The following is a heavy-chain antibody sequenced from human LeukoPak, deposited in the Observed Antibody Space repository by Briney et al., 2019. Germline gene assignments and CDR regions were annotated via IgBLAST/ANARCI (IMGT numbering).Heavy chain of an antibody. CDR3: AKGYTFHGVAHDSGYFDY. CDR2: ITWGGGNI. CDR1: GFTFGDYT. Sequence: GRSLRLSCVTSGFTFGDYTMHWVRHVPGKGLEWLSGITWGGGNIAYADSVKGRFTISRDNAKSSLYLQMNSLRDEDTAFYFCAKGYTFHGVAHDSGYFDYWGQGTLVTVSS. V-gene: IGHV3-9*01. D-gene: IGHD3-3*01. J-gene: IGHJ4*02.